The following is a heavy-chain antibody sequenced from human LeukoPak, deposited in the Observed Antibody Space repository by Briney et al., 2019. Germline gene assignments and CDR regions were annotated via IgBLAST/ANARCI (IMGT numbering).Heavy chain of an antibody. CDR2: IIPIFGTA. J-gene: IGHJ6*03. Sequence: ASVKVSCKASGGTFSSYAISWVRQAPGQGLEWMGGIIPIFGTANYAQKFQGRVTITTDESTSTAYMELSSLRSEDTAVYYCARGDLNYALLYYYMDVWGKGTTVTVSS. V-gene: IGHV1-69*05. CDR3: ARGDLNYALLYYYMDV. CDR1: GGTFSSYA. D-gene: IGHD4-11*01.